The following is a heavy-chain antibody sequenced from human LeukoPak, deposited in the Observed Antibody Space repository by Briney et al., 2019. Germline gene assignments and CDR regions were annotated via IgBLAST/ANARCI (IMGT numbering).Heavy chain of an antibody. V-gene: IGHV3-30-3*01. D-gene: IGHD4-4*01. CDR2: ISYDGSNK. Sequence: GRSLRLSCAASGFTFSSYAMHWVRRAPGKGLEWVAVISYDGSNKYYADSVKGRFTISRDNSKNTLYLQMNSLRAEDTAVYYCARFVGGAPLDSNPDHDAFDIWGQGTMVTVSS. CDR1: GFTFSSYA. CDR3: ARFVGGAPLDSNPDHDAFDI. J-gene: IGHJ3*02.